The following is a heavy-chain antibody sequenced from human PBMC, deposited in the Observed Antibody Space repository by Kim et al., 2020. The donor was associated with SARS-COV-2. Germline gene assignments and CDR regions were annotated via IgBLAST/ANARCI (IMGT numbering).Heavy chain of an antibody. CDR1: GFTFSNGW. V-gene: IGHV3-15*01. CDR2: IKSNTAGGTT. Sequence: GGSLRLSCAATGFTFSNGWMSWVRQAPGRGLEWVGRIKSNTAGGTTYFAAPVKGRFTISRDDSKNTLYLLMNSLKTEDTAVYYCTTADRSILDYWGQGTL. J-gene: IGHJ4*02. D-gene: IGHD2-15*01. CDR3: TTADRSILDY.